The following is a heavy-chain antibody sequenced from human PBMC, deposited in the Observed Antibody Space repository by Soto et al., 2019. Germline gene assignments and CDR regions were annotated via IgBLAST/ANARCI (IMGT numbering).Heavy chain of an antibody. CDR1: GGTFSSYA. J-gene: IGHJ4*02. Sequence: ASVKVSCKASGGTFSSYAISWVRQAPGQGLEWMGGIIPIFGTANYAQKFQGRVTITADESTSTAYMELSSLRSEDTAVYYCARWLGGQTRFLDYWGQGTPVTVSS. D-gene: IGHD3-10*01. CDR3: ARWLGGQTRFLDY. CDR2: IIPIFGTA. V-gene: IGHV1-69*13.